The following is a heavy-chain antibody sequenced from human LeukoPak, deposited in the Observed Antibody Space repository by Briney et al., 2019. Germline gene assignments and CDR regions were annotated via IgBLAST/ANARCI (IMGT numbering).Heavy chain of an antibody. D-gene: IGHD3-3*01. J-gene: IGHJ3*02. CDR1: GFSLSTSGVG. CDR3: AHIYSNYDFWSGYQGNAFDI. Sequence: KESGPTLVKPTQTPTLTCTFSGFSLSTSGVGVGWIRQPPGKALDWLALIYWNDDNRYSPSLKSRVTITKDTSKNQVVLTMTNMDPVDTATYYCAHIYSNYDFWSGYQGNAFDIWGQGTMVTVSS. CDR2: IYWNDDN. V-gene: IGHV2-5*01.